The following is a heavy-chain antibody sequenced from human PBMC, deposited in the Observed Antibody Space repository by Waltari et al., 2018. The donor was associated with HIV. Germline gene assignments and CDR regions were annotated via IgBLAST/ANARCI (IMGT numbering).Heavy chain of an antibody. Sequence: EVQLVESGGGLVQPGGSLRLSCAASGFTFSSYWMHWVRQAPGKGLVWVSRINSDGSSTSYADSVKGRFTISRDNAKNTLYLQMNSLRAEDTAVYYCAREGYGYCSSTSCPGDVDYWGQGTLVTVSS. CDR2: INSDGSST. CDR1: GFTFSSYW. D-gene: IGHD2-2*01. V-gene: IGHV3-74*01. CDR3: AREGYGYCSSTSCPGDVDY. J-gene: IGHJ4*02.